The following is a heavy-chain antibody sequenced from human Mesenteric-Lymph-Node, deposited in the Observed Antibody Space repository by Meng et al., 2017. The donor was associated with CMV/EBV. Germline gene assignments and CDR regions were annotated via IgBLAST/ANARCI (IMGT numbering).Heavy chain of an antibody. CDR2: VYSSGSA. CDR1: GGSVNNDKYY. V-gene: IGHV4-39*07. Sequence: SETLSLTCTVSGGSVNNDKYYWGWIRQSPGKGLEWIGSVYSSGSAFYNPSLESRVTISIDTSKNQFSLYLSSVTAADTATYYCVRDPPASTTYWGQGAQVTVSS. D-gene: IGHD4-11*01. CDR3: VRDPPASTTY. J-gene: IGHJ4*02.